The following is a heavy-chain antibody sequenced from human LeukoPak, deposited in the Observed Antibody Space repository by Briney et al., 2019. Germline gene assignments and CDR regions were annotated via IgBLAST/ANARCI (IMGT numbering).Heavy chain of an antibody. D-gene: IGHD4-17*01. CDR1: GYTPTSYG. CDR3: ARGAYGDK. V-gene: IGHV1-18*01. J-gene: IGHJ4*02. Sequence: GASVKVSCKASGYTPTSYGINWMRQAPGQGLEWMGWISTQSGNTNYAQKVQGRLTLTTDRSTNTAYMELRSLRSDDTAVYYCARGAYGDKWGQGTMVTVSS. CDR2: ISTQSGNT.